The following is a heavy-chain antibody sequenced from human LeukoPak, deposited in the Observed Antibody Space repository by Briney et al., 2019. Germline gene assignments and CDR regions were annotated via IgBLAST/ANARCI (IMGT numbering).Heavy chain of an antibody. Sequence: PETLSLTCAVSGYSISSGYYWGWIRQPPGKGLEWIGSIYHSGSTYYSPSLKSRVTISVDTSKKQFSLKLSSVTAADTAVYYCARGGYGYVVDYWGQGTLVTVSS. V-gene: IGHV4-38-2*01. CDR3: ARGGYGYVVDY. CDR2: IYHSGST. D-gene: IGHD5-18*01. J-gene: IGHJ4*02. CDR1: GYSISSGYY.